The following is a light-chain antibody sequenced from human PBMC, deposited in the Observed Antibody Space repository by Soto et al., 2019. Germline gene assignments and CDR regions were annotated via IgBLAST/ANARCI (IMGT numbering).Light chain of an antibody. CDR3: QQYNSYPRT. V-gene: IGKV1-5*01. Sequence: DIQRTQYPSTMSAFLGARVTITCRASQSIGGWLAWYQQKPGKAGNLLIYGASSLESGVTSRFSGSGSGTEFPITISSLQPDDFATYYCQQYNSYPRTVGQATQVEIK. CDR2: GAS. CDR1: QSIGGW. J-gene: IGKJ1*01.